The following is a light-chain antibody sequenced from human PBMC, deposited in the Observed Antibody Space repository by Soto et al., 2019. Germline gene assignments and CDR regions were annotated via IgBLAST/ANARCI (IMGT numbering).Light chain of an antibody. J-gene: IGKJ4*01. Sequence: EILLTQSPGTLSLSPGDRATLSCRASQSLTSSFLAWYQQKPGQTPRLLIYGASIRATDIPDRFSGSGSGTDFTLTISRLEPEDFAVYFCQQYGRLPLSFGGGTKVETK. CDR1: QSLTSSF. V-gene: IGKV3-20*01. CDR2: GAS. CDR3: QQYGRLPLS.